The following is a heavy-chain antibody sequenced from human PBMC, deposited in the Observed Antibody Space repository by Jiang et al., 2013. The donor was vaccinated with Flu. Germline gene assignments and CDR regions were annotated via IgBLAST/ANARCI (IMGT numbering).Heavy chain of an antibody. CDR3: AEAKRYYDFWS. Sequence: KFQGRVTITADESTSTAYMELSSLRSEDTAVYYCAEAKRYYDFWSWGQGTLVTVSS. D-gene: IGHD3-3*01. V-gene: IGHV1-69*01. J-gene: IGHJ4*02.